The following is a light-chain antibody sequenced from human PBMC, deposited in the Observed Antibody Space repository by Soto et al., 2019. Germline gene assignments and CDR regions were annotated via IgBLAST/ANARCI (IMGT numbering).Light chain of an antibody. CDR1: ETVSTN. CDR2: GSS. CDR3: QQYSNWPPAIT. Sequence: IVLTQSPATLSVSPWERATLSCRATETVSTNLAWFQRKAGQPPRLLIYGSSTRATGVPDRFSGSGSGTEFALIISSLQSEDVAVYYCQQYSNWPPAITFGQGTRLEIK. J-gene: IGKJ5*01. V-gene: IGKV3-15*01.